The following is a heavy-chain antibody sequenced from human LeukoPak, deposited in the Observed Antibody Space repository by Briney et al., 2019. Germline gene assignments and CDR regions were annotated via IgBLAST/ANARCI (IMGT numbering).Heavy chain of an antibody. CDR2: IIPIIGIV. CDR1: GGTFSRYA. V-gene: IGHV1-69*04. J-gene: IGHJ6*02. D-gene: IGHD5-12*01. CDR3: ARVPSGYTPNANYYYYGMDV. Sequence: SVKVSCKASGGTFSRYAISWVRQAPGQGLEWMGRIIPIIGIVNYAQKFQSRVTITADKSTSTAYMELSSLRSEDTAVYYCARVPSGYTPNANYYYYGMDVWGQGTTVTASS.